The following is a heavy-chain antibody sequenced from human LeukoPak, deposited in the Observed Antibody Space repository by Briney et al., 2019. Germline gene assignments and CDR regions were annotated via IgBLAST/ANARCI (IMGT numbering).Heavy chain of an antibody. V-gene: IGHV3-53*04. J-gene: IGHJ6*02. CDR2: IYSGGST. Sequence: GGSLRLSCAASGFTVSSNYMSWAPQAQGKGLEWVSVIYSGGSTYYADSVKGRFTISRHNSKNTLYLQMNSLRAEDTSVYYCARTPLAYYGMDVWGQGTMVTVSS. CDR3: ARTPLAYYGMDV. CDR1: GFTVSSNY.